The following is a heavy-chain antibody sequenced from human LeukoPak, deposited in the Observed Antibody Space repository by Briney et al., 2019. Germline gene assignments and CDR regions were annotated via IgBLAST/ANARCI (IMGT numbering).Heavy chain of an antibody. D-gene: IGHD3-3*01. CDR2: INPSGGST. CDR1: GYTFTSYY. V-gene: IGHV1-46*01. CDR3: ARPTYDFWSGYYPLAW. J-gene: IGHJ4*02. Sequence: ASVKVSCKASGYTFTSYYMHWVRQAPGQGLEWMGIINPSGGSTSYAQKFQGRVTMTRDTSTSTVYMELSSLRSEDTAVYYCARPTYDFWSGYYPLAWWGQGTLVTVSS.